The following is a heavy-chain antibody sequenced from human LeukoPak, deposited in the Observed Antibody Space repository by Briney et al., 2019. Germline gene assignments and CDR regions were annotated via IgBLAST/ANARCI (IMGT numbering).Heavy chain of an antibody. CDR2: ISYGGSNK. V-gene: IGHV3-30*04. CDR3: AKDLFAVADAEYFQH. CDR1: GFTVSTSA. Sequence: GGSLRLSCAAAGFTVSTSAMSWVRQTPGKGLEGVALISYGGSNKYDADSLKGRFTIPRDNSKNTLYLQMNSLTTEDTAVYYCAKDLFAVADAEYFQHWGQGTLVTVSS. J-gene: IGHJ1*01. D-gene: IGHD6-19*01.